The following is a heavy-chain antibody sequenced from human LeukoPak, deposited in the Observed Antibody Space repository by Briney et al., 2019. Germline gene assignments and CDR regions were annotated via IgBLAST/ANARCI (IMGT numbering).Heavy chain of an antibody. CDR3: ARAIHYYDSSGSLKGGWFDP. V-gene: IGHV3-13*01. D-gene: IGHD3-22*01. CDR1: GFTFSSYD. J-gene: IGHJ5*02. Sequence: PGGSLRLSCAASGFTFSSYDMHWVRQATGKGLEWVSAIGTAGDTYYPGSVKGRFTISRENAKNSLYLQMNSLRAGDTAVYYCARAIHYYDSSGSLKGGWFDPWGQGTLVTVSS. CDR2: IGTAGDT.